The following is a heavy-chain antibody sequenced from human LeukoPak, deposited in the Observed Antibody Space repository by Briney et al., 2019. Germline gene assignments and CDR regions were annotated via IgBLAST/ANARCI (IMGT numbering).Heavy chain of an antibody. CDR2: INHSGST. CDR3: ARGSSWSGLDY. D-gene: IGHD6-13*01. Sequence: PSETLSLTCAVYGGSFSGYYWSWIRQPPGKGLEWIGEINHSGSTNYKPSLKSRVTISVDTSKNQFSLKLSSVTAADTAVYYCARGSSWSGLDYWGQGTLVTVSS. CDR1: GGSFSGYY. V-gene: IGHV4-34*01. J-gene: IGHJ4*02.